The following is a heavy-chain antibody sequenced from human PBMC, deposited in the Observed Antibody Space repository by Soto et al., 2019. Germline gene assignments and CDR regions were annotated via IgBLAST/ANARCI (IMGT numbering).Heavy chain of an antibody. Sequence: QVQLVQSGAEVKKTGSAVKVSCKASGGTFSSYAISWVRQAPGQGLEWMGGIIPISGTANYAQKFQGRVTTTADQSTSTAYMELSSLRSEDTGVYDWARSQGSRTSVEIYYYSWYGMAVWGQRHTVTVS. D-gene: IGHD2-2*01. CDR3: ARSQGSRTSVEIYYYSWYGMAV. CDR1: GGTFSSYA. CDR2: IIPISGTA. J-gene: IGHJ6*01. V-gene: IGHV1-69*01.